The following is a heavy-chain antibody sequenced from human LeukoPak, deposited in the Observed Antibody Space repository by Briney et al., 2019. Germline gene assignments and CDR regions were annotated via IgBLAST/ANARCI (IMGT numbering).Heavy chain of an antibody. V-gene: IGHV3-48*04. D-gene: IGHD3-22*01. CDR2: ISSSSVTI. CDR3: ARLETYYYDSSGYEGPDY. Sequence: GGSLRLSCAASGFTFSSSSMNWVRQAPGKGLEWVSYISSSSVTIYYADSVKGRFTISRDNAKNSLYLQMNSLRAEDTAVYYCARLETYYYDSSGYEGPDYWGQGTLVTVSS. J-gene: IGHJ4*02. CDR1: GFTFSSSS.